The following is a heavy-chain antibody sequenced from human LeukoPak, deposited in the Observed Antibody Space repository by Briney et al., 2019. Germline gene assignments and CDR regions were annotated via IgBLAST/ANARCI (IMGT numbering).Heavy chain of an antibody. CDR2: IMPNGGTR. CDR3: ARDRDGGFAFGI. Sequence: GGSLRLSCAASGFSFSNYVMHWVRQAPGKGLEYVSAIMPNGGTRGYANSMKGRFTISRDNSKNTLYLQMGSLRAEDMAIYYCARDRDGGFAFGIWGQGTLVTVSS. J-gene: IGHJ3*02. CDR1: GFSFSNYV. V-gene: IGHV3-64*01. D-gene: IGHD2-15*01.